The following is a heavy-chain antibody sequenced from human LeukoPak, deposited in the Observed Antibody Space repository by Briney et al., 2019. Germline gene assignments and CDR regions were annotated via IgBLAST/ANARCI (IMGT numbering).Heavy chain of an antibody. V-gene: IGHV3-23*01. D-gene: IGHD3-10*01. CDR3: AWMSSYGSGSLDLDY. J-gene: IGHJ4*02. CDR1: GFTFSSYA. Sequence: PGGSLRLSCADSGFTFSSYAMSWVRQAPGKGLEWVSAISGSGGSTYYADSVKGRFTISRDNSKNTLYLQMNSLRAEDTAVYYCAWMSSYGSGSLDLDYWGQGTLVTVSS. CDR2: ISGSGGST.